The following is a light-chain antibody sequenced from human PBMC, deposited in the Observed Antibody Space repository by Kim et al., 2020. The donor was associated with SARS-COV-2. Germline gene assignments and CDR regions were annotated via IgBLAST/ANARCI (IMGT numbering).Light chain of an antibody. Sequence: LSPGERATLSCRASQSINNNYLAWHQQKPGQAPRLLIYGTSYRATGIPDRFSGSGSGTDFTLSISRLEPEDFAVYYCHQYGYSPYTFGQGTKLEIK. CDR2: GTS. V-gene: IGKV3-20*01. CDR3: HQYGYSPYT. J-gene: IGKJ2*01. CDR1: QSINNNY.